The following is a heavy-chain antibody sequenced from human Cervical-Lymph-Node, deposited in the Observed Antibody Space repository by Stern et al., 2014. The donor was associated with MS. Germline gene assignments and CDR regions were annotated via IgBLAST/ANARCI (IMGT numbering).Heavy chain of an antibody. J-gene: IGHJ4*02. CDR2: ISGSGGTM. D-gene: IGHD2-8*01. CDR3: ARNGRYLDA. CDR1: GFAFSDHY. Sequence: VQLVESGGGLVKPGGSLRLSCAASGFAFSDHYMTWVRQAPEMWLEWIAEISGSGGTMYTADSLKGRFTISRDNAKNSIYLQVTSLRAEDTAVYYCARNGRYLDAWGQGILVTVSS. V-gene: IGHV3-11*01.